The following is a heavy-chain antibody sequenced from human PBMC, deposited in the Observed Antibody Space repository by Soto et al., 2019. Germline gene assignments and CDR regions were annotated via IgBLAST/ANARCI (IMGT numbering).Heavy chain of an antibody. CDR2: IYYSGST. Sequence: KSSETLSLTCTVSGGSVNSGSYYWSWIRQPPGKGLEWIGYIYYSGSTKYNPSLKSRVTTSVDTSQNQFSLKLSSVTAADTAVYYCARDYWATSAAFDIWGQGTMVTVSS. J-gene: IGHJ3*02. D-gene: IGHD2-15*01. V-gene: IGHV4-61*01. CDR1: GGSVNSGSYY. CDR3: ARDYWATSAAFDI.